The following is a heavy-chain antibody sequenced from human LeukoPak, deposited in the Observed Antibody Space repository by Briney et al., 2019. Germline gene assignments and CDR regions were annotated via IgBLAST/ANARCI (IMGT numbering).Heavy chain of an antibody. J-gene: IGHJ6*03. D-gene: IGHD2-15*01. CDR2: IHYSGST. V-gene: IGHV4-59*01. Sequence: PSETPSLTCTVSGGSISSYYWSWIRQPPGKGLEWIGYIHYSGSTNYNPSLKSRVTISVDTSKNQFSLKLSSVTAADTAVYYCARGVVAATFYYYMDVWGKGTMVTVSS. CDR3: ARGVVAATFYYYMDV. CDR1: GGSISSYY.